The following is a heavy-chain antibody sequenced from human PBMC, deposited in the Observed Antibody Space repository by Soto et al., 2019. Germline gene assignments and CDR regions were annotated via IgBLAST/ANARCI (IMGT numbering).Heavy chain of an antibody. CDR2: IYYSGST. V-gene: IGHV4-31*03. Sequence: SETLSLTCTVSGGSISSGGYYWSWIRQHPGKGLEWIGYIYYSGSTYYNPSLKSRVTISVDTSKNQFSLKLSSVTAADTAVYYCARGSIAVAGTFYYWGQGTLVSVSS. J-gene: IGHJ4*02. D-gene: IGHD6-19*01. CDR3: ARGSIAVAGTFYY. CDR1: GGSISSGGYY.